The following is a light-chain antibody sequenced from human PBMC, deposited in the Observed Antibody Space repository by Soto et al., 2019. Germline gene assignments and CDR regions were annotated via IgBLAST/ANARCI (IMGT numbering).Light chain of an antibody. J-gene: IGLJ1*01. V-gene: IGLV2-14*01. CDR3: NAFTTTSTYV. CDR1: SSDIGSYNH. CDR2: EVS. Sequence: QSVLTQPASVSGSPGQSITISCSGTSSDIGSYNHVAWYQQFPGKSPKLMIYEVSNRPSGVSYRFSGSKSGNTASLTISGLQAEDEADYYCNAFTTTSTYVFGTGTKVTVL.